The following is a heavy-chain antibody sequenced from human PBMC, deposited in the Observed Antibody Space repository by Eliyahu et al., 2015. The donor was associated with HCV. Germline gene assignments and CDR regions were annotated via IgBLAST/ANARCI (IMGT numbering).Heavy chain of an antibody. CDR1: GFTFSSYA. V-gene: IGHV3-23*01. CDR2: ISGSGGST. Sequence: EVQLLESGGGLVQPGESLRLSCAAPGFTFSSYAMSWVRQAPGKGLGWVSAISGSGGSTYYADSVKGRFTISRDNSKNTLYLQMNSLRAEDTAVYYCAKNLGHSSSLHPFDYWGQGTLVTVSS. D-gene: IGHD6-6*01. CDR3: AKNLGHSSSLHPFDY. J-gene: IGHJ4*02.